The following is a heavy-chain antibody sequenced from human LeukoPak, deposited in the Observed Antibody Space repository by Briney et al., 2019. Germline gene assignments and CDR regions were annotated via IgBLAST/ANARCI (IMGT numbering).Heavy chain of an antibody. CDR2: ISGSGAST. CDR1: GFSFSSYG. CDR3: ARGMHYGVRAYWDYMDV. J-gene: IGHJ6*03. Sequence: GGSLRLSCAASGFSFSSYGMSWVRQAPGKGLEWVSGISGSGASTYYADSVKGRFTISRDNSKNTLHLQMNSLRAEDTAVYYCARGMHYGVRAYWDYMDVWGKGTTVTASS. D-gene: IGHD3-10*01. V-gene: IGHV3-23*01.